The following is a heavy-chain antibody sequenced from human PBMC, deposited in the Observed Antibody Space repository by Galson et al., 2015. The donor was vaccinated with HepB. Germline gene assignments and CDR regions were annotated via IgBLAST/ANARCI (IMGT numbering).Heavy chain of an antibody. CDR2: INPSGGST. Sequence: SVKVSCKASGYTFTSYYMHWVRQAPGQGPEWMGIINPSGGSTSYAQKFQGRVTMTRDTSTSTVYMELSSLRSEDTAVYYCARVEPLLWFGEYYYGMDVWGQGTTVTVSS. CDR1: GYTFTSYY. V-gene: IGHV1-46*01. CDR3: ARVEPLLWFGEYYYGMDV. J-gene: IGHJ6*02. D-gene: IGHD3-10*01.